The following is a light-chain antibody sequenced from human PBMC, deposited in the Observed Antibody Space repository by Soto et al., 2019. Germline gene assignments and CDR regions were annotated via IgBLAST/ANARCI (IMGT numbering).Light chain of an antibody. V-gene: IGKV3-20*01. CDR1: QTMRSSH. J-gene: IGKJ1*01. Sequence: EIVLTQSPGTLTLSPGERATLSCRASQTMRSSHLAWYQQKPGQAPRLLIYGASTRTFDVPDRFSGSGSGTEFTLTISSLQSEDSAVYFCQQYANWPKTFGQGTKVDIK. CDR2: GAS. CDR3: QQYANWPKT.